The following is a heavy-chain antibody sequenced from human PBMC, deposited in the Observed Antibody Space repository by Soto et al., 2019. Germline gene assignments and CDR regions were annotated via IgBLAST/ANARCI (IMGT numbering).Heavy chain of an antibody. V-gene: IGHV4-59*01. Sequence: PSETLSLTCTVSGGSISSYYWSWIRQPPGKGLEWIGYIYYSGSTNYNPSLKSRVTISVDTSKNQFSLKLSSVTAADTAVYYCARSPPGSSGWTDLFDPWGQGTLVTVSS. J-gene: IGHJ5*02. CDR2: IYYSGST. CDR3: ARSPPGSSGWTDLFDP. D-gene: IGHD6-19*01. CDR1: GGSISSYY.